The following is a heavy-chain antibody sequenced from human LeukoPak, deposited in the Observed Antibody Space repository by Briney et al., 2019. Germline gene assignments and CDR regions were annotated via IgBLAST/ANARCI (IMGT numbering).Heavy chain of an antibody. J-gene: IGHJ4*02. D-gene: IGHD2-15*01. CDR1: GYTFTSYG. Sequence: SVKVSCKASGYTFTSYGISWVRQAPGQGLEWMGGIIPIFGTANYAQKFQGRVTITADESTSTAYMALSSLRSEDTAVYYCARGSALLALSFDYWGQGTLVTVSS. CDR3: ARGSALLALSFDY. CDR2: IIPIFGTA. V-gene: IGHV1-69*13.